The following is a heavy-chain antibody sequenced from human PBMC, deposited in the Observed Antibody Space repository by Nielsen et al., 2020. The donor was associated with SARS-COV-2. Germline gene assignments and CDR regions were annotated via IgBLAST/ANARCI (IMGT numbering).Heavy chain of an antibody. CDR3: ARDGVVGSTNTFDV. CDR2: INFDGTGT. D-gene: IGHD1-26*01. CDR1: GFTFTAYW. J-gene: IGHJ3*01. V-gene: IGHV3-74*01. Sequence: GESLKISCTASGFTFTAYWMHWVRRAPGKGLTWVSHINFDGTGTSYADSVKGRFTISRDNAKNTVYLQMNSLRAEDTAVYYCARDGVVGSTNTFDVWGQGTVVTVSS.